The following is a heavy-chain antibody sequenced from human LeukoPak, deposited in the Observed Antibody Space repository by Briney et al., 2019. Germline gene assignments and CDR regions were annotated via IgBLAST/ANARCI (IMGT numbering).Heavy chain of an antibody. CDR3: ARDAYYYDSSGYLDY. CDR1: GFTFSSYA. Sequence: GGSLRLSCAASGFTFSSYAMHWVRQAPGKGLEWVAVISYDGSNKYYADSVKGRFTISRDNSKNTLYLQMNSLRAEDTAVYYCARDAYYYDSSGYLDYWGQGTLVTVSS. J-gene: IGHJ4*02. V-gene: IGHV3-30*04. CDR2: ISYDGSNK. D-gene: IGHD3-22*01.